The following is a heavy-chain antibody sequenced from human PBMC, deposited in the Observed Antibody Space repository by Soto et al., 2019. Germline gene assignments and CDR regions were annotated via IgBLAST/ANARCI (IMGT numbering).Heavy chain of an antibody. J-gene: IGHJ4*02. CDR3: ARADGRYGPLDY. D-gene: IGHD3-16*01. Sequence: QVQLVQSGAEVKKPGASVKVSCKASGYTFSSYGISWVRQAPGQGLEWMGWISADTGNTNYAQMLQGRVTMTTDTSTDTAYMGLRSLRSADTAVYYCARADGRYGPLDYWGQGTLVTVSS. CDR2: ISADTGNT. CDR1: GYTFSSYG. V-gene: IGHV1-18*01.